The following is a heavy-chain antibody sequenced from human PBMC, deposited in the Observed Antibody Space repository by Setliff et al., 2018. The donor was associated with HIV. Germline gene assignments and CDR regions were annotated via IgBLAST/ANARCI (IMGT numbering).Heavy chain of an antibody. D-gene: IGHD6-19*01. J-gene: IGHJ4*02. CDR3: ARRGHSSAWYYFDY. V-gene: IGHV1-46*01. CDR1: GYIFTSYH. Sequence: ASVKVSCKTSGYIFTSYHLHWVRQAPGKGLEWMGRFDPEDGDTIYAQKFQGRVTMTRDTSTSTVYMELSSLRSDDTAVYYCARRGHSSAWYYFDYWGQGTLVTVSS. CDR2: FDPEDGDT.